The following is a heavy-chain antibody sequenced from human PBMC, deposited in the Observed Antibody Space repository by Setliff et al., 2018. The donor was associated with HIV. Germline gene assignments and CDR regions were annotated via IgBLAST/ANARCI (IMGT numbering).Heavy chain of an antibody. Sequence: GESLKISCKGSGYAFDTFWISWVRQMPGRGLECMGTIYPDDSDTRYSPSFQGQVAISVDKSIRAVYLQWRSLKASDSAMYYCARSTHSESSFDYWGQGTLVTVSS. CDR3: ARSTHSESSFDY. CDR1: GYAFDTFW. J-gene: IGHJ4*02. D-gene: IGHD1-26*01. V-gene: IGHV5-51*01. CDR2: IYPDDSDT.